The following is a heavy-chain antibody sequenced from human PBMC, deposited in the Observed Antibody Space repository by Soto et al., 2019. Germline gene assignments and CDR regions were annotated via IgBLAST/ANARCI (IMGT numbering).Heavy chain of an antibody. J-gene: IGHJ5*02. CDR3: ARGYCSGGSCSKGYWFDP. D-gene: IGHD2-15*01. V-gene: IGHV4-59*08. CDR1: GGPISSYY. Sequence: SSETXSLTCTVSGGPISSYYWSWIRQPPGKGLEWIGYIYYSGSTNYNPSLKSRVTISVDTSKNQFSLKLSSVTAADTAVYYCARGYCSGGSCSKGYWFDPWGQGTLVTV. CDR2: IYYSGST.